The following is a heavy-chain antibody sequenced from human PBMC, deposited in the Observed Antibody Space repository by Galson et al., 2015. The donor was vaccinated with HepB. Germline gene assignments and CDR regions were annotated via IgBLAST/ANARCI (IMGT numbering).Heavy chain of an antibody. CDR1: GGTFSSYA. CDR3: ARGDYNNYYYYGMDV. D-gene: IGHD4-17*01. CDR2: IIPIFGTA. Sequence: SVKVSCKASGGTFSSYAISWVRQAPGQGLEWMGGIIPIFGTANYAQKFQGRVTITADESTSTAYMELSSLRSEDTAVYYCARGDYNNYYYYGMDVWGQGTTVTVSS. J-gene: IGHJ6*02. V-gene: IGHV1-69*13.